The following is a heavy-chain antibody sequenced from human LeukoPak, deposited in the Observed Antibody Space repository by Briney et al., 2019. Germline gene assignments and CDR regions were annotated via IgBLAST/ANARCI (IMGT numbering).Heavy chain of an antibody. CDR3: ARDRGYSTFDN. Sequence: GGSLRLSCAASGFTFSSYWMSWVRQAPGKGLEWVANIKQDGSEKYYVDSVKGRFTISRDNAKNSLYLHMNSLRVEDTAVYYCARDRGYSTFDNWGQGTLVTVSS. D-gene: IGHD4-23*01. J-gene: IGHJ5*02. V-gene: IGHV3-7*01. CDR1: GFTFSSYW. CDR2: IKQDGSEK.